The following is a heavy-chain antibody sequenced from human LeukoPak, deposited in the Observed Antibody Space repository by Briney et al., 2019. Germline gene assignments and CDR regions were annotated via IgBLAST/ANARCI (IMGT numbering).Heavy chain of an antibody. CDR1: GGSISSRSYY. CDR2: IYYRGST. V-gene: IGHV4-39*01. D-gene: IGHD3-9*01. CDR3: ARLQHFDWFGDYYYMDV. Sequence: SETLSLTCTVSGGSISSRSYYWGWIRQPPGKGPEWIGTIYYRGSTYYNPSLKSRVTIFVDTSKNQFSLNLSSVTAADTAVYYCARLQHFDWFGDYYYMDVWGEGTTVTISS. J-gene: IGHJ6*03.